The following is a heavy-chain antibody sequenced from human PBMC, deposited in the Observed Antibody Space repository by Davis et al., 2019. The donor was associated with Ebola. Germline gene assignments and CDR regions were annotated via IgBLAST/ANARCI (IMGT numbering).Heavy chain of an antibody. Sequence: PSETLSLTCTVSGGSISSYYWSWIRQPPGKGLEWIGYIYYSGSTNYNPSLKSRVTISVDTSKNQFSLKLSSVTAADTAVYYCARVLTIFGVVSWYGMDVWGQGTTVTVSS. V-gene: IGHV4-59*01. CDR2: IYYSGST. CDR3: ARVLTIFGVVSWYGMDV. D-gene: IGHD3-3*01. CDR1: GGSISSYY. J-gene: IGHJ6*02.